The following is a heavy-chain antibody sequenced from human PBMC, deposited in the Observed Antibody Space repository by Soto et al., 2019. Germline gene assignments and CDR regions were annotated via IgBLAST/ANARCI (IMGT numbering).Heavy chain of an antibody. V-gene: IGHV4-59*01. CDR3: ARGGGLRSYDGTGFYTEWLDP. CDR2: IYPLGET. D-gene: IGHD3-22*01. CDR1: GGSLSTYY. Sequence: QVRLQESGPGPVKPSETLSLTCTVSGGSLSTYYWSWVRQPPGKGLEWIVYIYPLGETAYNPSLKSRASLSLDTSNNQFSLKVTSVTAADTAVYYCARGGGLRSYDGTGFYTEWLDPWGQGTLVTVSS. J-gene: IGHJ5*02.